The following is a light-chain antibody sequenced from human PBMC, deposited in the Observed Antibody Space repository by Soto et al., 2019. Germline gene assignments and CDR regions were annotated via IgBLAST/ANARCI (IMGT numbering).Light chain of an antibody. CDR3: AVWDDNLNGVV. Sequence: QSVLTQPPSVSDAPRQRVTISCSGSWSNIGNNAVNWYQQLPGKAPKLLIYYDDLLSSGVSDRFSGSKSGTSASLAISGLQSEDEADYYCAVWDDNLNGVVFGGGTKLTV. V-gene: IGLV1-36*01. CDR1: WSNIGNNA. J-gene: IGLJ2*01. CDR2: YDD.